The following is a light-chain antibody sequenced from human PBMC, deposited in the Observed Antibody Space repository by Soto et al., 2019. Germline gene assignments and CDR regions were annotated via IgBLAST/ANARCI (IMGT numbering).Light chain of an antibody. CDR1: QDISNY. V-gene: IGKV1-33*01. Sequence: DIQMTQSPSSLSASVGDRVTITCQASQDISNYLNWYQQKPGKAPKLLIYDASNLETGVPSRFSGSGYGTDFTFTISRLQPEDIATYYCQQYGALPPTFGQGTRVEIK. J-gene: IGKJ1*01. CDR2: DAS. CDR3: QQYGALPPT.